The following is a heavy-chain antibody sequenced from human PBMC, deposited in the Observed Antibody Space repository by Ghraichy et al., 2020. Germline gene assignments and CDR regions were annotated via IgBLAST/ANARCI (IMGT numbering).Heavy chain of an antibody. V-gene: IGHV4-39*01. J-gene: IGHJ4*02. CDR3: ARHASGITMIVVVITPFDY. CDR1: GGSISSSSYY. CDR2: IYYSEST. Sequence: SETLSLTCTVSGGSISSSSYYWGWIRQPPGKGLEWIGSIYYSESTYYNPSLKSRVTISVDTSKNQFSLKLSSVTAADTAVYYCARHASGITMIVVVITPFDYWGQGTLVTVSS. D-gene: IGHD3-22*01.